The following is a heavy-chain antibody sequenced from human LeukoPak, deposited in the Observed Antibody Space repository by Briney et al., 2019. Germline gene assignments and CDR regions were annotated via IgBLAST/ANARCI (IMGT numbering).Heavy chain of an antibody. CDR2: ISYDGSNK. Sequence: GGSLRLSCAASGFTFSSYAMHWVRQAPGKGLEWVAVISYDGSNKYYADSVKGRFTISRDNSKNTVYLQMNSLRAEDTAVYYCASFPLSMIVVSGDFDYWGQGTLVTVSS. V-gene: IGHV3-30-3*01. D-gene: IGHD3-22*01. J-gene: IGHJ4*02. CDR1: GFTFSSYA. CDR3: ASFPLSMIVVSGDFDY.